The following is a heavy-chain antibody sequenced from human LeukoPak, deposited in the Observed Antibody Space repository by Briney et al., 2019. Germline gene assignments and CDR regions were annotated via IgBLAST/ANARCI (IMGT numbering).Heavy chain of an antibody. D-gene: IGHD5-18*01. Sequence: GGSLRLSCAASGFTFDDYGMSWVRQAPGKGLEWVSGINWNGDSTGYADSVKGRFTISRDNARNSLYLQMNSLRAEDTALYYCAREAGCSYNFYFVYWGQGTLATVSS. CDR2: INWNGDST. CDR3: AREAGCSYNFYFVY. V-gene: IGHV3-20*04. CDR1: GFTFDDYG. J-gene: IGHJ4*02.